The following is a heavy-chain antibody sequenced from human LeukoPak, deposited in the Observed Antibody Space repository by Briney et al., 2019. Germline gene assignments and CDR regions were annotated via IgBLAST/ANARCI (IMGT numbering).Heavy chain of an antibody. CDR1: GGSISSGDYY. CDR3: AREPRIVGAITGY. V-gene: IGHV4-30-4*01. Sequence: PSQTLSLTCTVSGGSISSGDYYWSWIRQPPGKGLEWIGYIYYSGSTYYNPSLKSRVTISVDTSKNQFSLKLSSVTAADTAVHYCAREPRIVGAITGYWGQGTLVTVSS. J-gene: IGHJ4*02. CDR2: IYYSGST. D-gene: IGHD1-26*01.